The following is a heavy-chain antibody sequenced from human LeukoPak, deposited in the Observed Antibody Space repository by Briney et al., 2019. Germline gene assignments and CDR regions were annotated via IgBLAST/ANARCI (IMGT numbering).Heavy chain of an antibody. Sequence: GRSLRLSCAASGFTFGDYAMHWVRQAPGKGLEWVSGISWNSGSIGYADSVKGRFTISRDNAKNSLYLQMNSLRAEDTALYYCAKGRQWLVLNWFDPWGQGTLVTVSS. V-gene: IGHV3-9*01. J-gene: IGHJ5*02. CDR3: AKGRQWLVLNWFDP. CDR1: GFTFGDYA. D-gene: IGHD6-19*01. CDR2: ISWNSGSI.